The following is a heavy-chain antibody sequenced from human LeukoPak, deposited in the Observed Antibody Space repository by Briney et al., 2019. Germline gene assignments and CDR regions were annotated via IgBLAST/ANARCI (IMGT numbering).Heavy chain of an antibody. CDR2: IYHSGST. J-gene: IGHJ4*02. CDR1: GGSISSGGYY. V-gene: IGHV4-30-2*01. Sequence: SETLSLTCTVSGGSISSGGYYWRWIRQPPGKGLEWIGYIYHSGSTYYNPSLKSRVTISVDRSKNQFSLKLSSVTAADTAVYYCARAEAGSFDYWGQGTLVTVSS. CDR3: ARAEAGSFDY.